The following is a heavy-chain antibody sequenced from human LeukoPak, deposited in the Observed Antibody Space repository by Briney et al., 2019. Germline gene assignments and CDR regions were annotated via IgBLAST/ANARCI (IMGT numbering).Heavy chain of an antibody. V-gene: IGHV4-59*01. CDR3: ARDGSSWYGWFDP. Sequence: SETQSLTCTVSGGSIRNYYWSWIRQPPGKGLEWIGYMYYSGSTNYNPSLKSRVTISVDTSKNQFSLKLSSVTAADTAVYYCARDGSSWYGWFDPWGQGTLVTVSS. D-gene: IGHD6-13*01. CDR1: GGSIRNYY. CDR2: MYYSGST. J-gene: IGHJ5*02.